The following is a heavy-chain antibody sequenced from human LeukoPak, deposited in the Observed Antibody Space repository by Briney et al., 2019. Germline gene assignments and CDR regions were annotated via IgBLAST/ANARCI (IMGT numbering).Heavy chain of an antibody. J-gene: IGHJ6*03. D-gene: IGHD2-2*01. Sequence: GGSLRLSCAASGFTFSSYWMSWVRQAPGKGLEWVANINQDGSEKYYVDSVKGRFTISRDNAKNSLYLQMNSLRAEDTAVYYCARDAIVVPAAIRQGFMDVWGKGTTVTISS. CDR3: ARDAIVVPAAIRQGFMDV. V-gene: IGHV3-7*01. CDR2: INQDGSEK. CDR1: GFTFSSYW.